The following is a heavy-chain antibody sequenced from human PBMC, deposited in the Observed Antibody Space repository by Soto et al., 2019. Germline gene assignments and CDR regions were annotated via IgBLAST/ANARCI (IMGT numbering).Heavy chain of an antibody. V-gene: IGHV1-69*13. CDR1: GGTFSSYA. J-gene: IGHJ4*02. CDR3: ARPPAGLVNFDY. Sequence: SVKVSCKASGGTFSSYAISWVRQAPGQGLEWMGGIIPIFGTANYAQKFQGRVTITADESTSTAYMELSSLRSEDTAVYYCARPPAGLVNFDYWGQGTLVTVSS. CDR2: IIPIFGTA. D-gene: IGHD3-10*01.